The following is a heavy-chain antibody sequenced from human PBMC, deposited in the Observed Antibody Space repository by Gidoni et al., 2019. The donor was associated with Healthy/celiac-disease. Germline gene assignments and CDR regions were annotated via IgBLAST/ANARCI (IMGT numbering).Heavy chain of an antibody. D-gene: IGHD3-3*01. V-gene: IGHV3-23*01. CDR1: GFTFSSYA. Sequence: EVQLLEAGGGLVQPGGSLRLSCAAPGFTFSSYAMSWVRQAPGKGLEWISAISGSGGSTYYADSVKGRFTISRDNSKNTLYLQMNSLRAEDTAVYYCAKGETRYDFWSMDVWGQGTTVTVSS. J-gene: IGHJ6*02. CDR3: AKGETRYDFWSMDV. CDR2: ISGSGGST.